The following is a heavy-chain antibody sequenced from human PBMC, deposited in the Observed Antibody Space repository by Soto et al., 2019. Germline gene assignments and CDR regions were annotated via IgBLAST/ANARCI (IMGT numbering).Heavy chain of an antibody. J-gene: IGHJ6*02. Sequence: GESLKISCKGSGYSFTSYWIGWVRQMPGKGLEWMGIIYPGDSDTRYSPAFQGQVTISADKSISTAYLQWSSLKASDTAMYYCARRKSGSYYSYYYYGMDVWGQGTTVTVSS. CDR2: IYPGDSDT. CDR3: ARRKSGSYYSYYYYGMDV. CDR1: GYSFTSYW. D-gene: IGHD1-26*01. V-gene: IGHV5-51*01.